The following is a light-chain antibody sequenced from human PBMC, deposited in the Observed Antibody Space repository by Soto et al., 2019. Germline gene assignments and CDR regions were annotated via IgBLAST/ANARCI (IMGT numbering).Light chain of an antibody. Sequence: DIQMTQSPSSLSASEGDRVTISCRASQSISTFLNWYQQKPGEAPKLLIYAASTLQSGVPARFSGSGSGTDFTLTITSPQPEDFAIYYCQHSYYTPWTFGQGTKVDIK. CDR3: QHSYYTPWT. CDR1: QSISTF. CDR2: AAS. J-gene: IGKJ1*01. V-gene: IGKV1-39*01.